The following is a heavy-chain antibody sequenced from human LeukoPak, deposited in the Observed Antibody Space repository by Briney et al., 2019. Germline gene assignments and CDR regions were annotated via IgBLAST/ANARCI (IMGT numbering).Heavy chain of an antibody. D-gene: IGHD6-13*01. J-gene: IGHJ4*02. V-gene: IGHV3-48*01. CDR2: ISSSSSTI. Sequence: PGGSLRLSCAASGFTFSSYSMNWVRQAPGKGLEWVSYISSSSSTIYYADSVKGRFTISRDNAKNSLYLQMNSLRAEDTAVYYCAGDGVSLAAAGTWFGYWGQGTLVTVSS. CDR3: AGDGVSLAAAGTWFGY. CDR1: GFTFSSYS.